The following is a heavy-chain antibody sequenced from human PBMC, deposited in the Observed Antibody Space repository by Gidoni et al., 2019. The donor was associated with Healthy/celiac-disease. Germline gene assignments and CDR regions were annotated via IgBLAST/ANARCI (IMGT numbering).Heavy chain of an antibody. V-gene: IGHV3-30*18. CDR3: AKDRKKGYAPGIGFGELNGFDY. CDR2: ISNDGSNK. J-gene: IGHJ4*02. D-gene: IGHD3-10*01. Sequence: QVQLVESGGGVVQPGRSLRLSCAASGFTFSSYGLHWVRQAPGKGLEWVAGISNDGSNKDYADSVKGRFTISRDNSKNTLYLQMNSLRAEDTAVYYCAKDRKKGYAPGIGFGELNGFDYWGQGTLVTVSS. CDR1: GFTFSSYG.